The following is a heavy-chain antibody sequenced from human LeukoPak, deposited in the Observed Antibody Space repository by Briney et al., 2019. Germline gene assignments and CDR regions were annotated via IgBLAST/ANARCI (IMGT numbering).Heavy chain of an antibody. Sequence: KSGGSLRLSCAASGFTFSSYEMNWVRQAPGKGLEWIGEINHSGSTNYNPSLKSRVTISVDTSKNQFSLRLSSVTAADTAVYYCACRGPLMRHYGSGSYPHLGQGTLVTVSS. CDR1: GFTFSSYE. CDR2: INHSGST. V-gene: IGHV4-34*08. CDR3: ACRGPLMRHYGSGSYPH. J-gene: IGHJ4*02. D-gene: IGHD3-10*01.